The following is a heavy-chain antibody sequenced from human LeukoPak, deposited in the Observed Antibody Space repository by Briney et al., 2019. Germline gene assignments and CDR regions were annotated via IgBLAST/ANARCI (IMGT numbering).Heavy chain of an antibody. J-gene: IGHJ1*01. D-gene: IGHD2-15*01. Sequence: GASVKVSCKASGYTLTSFSVSWVRQAPGQGLEWMGRISAYNGDTNYAQKLQGRVTMTTDTSTNTAYMELRSLRSDDTAVYYCARGDCSGGSCFLPEYFQHWGQGTLVTVSS. V-gene: IGHV1-18*01. CDR2: ISAYNGDT. CDR1: GYTLTSFS. CDR3: ARGDCSGGSCFLPEYFQH.